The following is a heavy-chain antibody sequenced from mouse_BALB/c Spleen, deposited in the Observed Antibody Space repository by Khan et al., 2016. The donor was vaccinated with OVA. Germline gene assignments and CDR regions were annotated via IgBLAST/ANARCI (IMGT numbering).Heavy chain of an antibody. J-gene: IGHJ3*01. CDR3: ARTGQLGQGGGFNN. V-gene: IGHV1-4*01. D-gene: IGHD3-2*01. Sequence: QVQLQQSGAELARPGASVKMSCKTSGYTFTTYTLHWVKQRPGRSLEWIGYINPSNDYTNYNQKFKDKSTLTADKSSSTAYMQLSSLTSVDSAVVYSARTGQLGQGGGFNNWGKGTLGNGSA. CDR2: INPSNDYT. CDR1: GYTFTTYT.